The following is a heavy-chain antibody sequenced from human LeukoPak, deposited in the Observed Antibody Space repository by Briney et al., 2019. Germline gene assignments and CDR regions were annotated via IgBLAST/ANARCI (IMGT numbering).Heavy chain of an antibody. CDR3: TRQSLSQTYYYGSGTFDY. V-gene: IGHV3-21*04. J-gene: IGHJ4*02. CDR2: ISSSSSYI. Sequence: GGSLRLSCAASGFTFSSYSMNWVRQAPGKGLEWVSSISSSSSYIYYADSVKGRFTISRDNAKNSLYLQMNSLKTEDTAIYYCTRQSLSQTYYYGSGTFDYWGQGTLVTVSS. D-gene: IGHD3-10*01. CDR1: GFTFSSYS.